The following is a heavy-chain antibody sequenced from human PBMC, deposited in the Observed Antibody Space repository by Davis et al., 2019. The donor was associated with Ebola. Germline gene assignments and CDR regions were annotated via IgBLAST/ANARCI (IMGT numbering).Heavy chain of an antibody. CDR3: ARRGKGDGYNSFDY. V-gene: IGHV5-51*01. CDR1: GYSFTSYW. Sequence: PGGSLRLSCKGSGYSFTSYWIGWVRQMPGKGLEWMGIIYPSDSDTRYSPSFQGQVTILADKSISTAYLQWSSLKASDTAMYYCARRGKGDGYNSFDYWGPGTLVTVSS. CDR2: IYPSDSDT. J-gene: IGHJ4*02. D-gene: IGHD5-24*01.